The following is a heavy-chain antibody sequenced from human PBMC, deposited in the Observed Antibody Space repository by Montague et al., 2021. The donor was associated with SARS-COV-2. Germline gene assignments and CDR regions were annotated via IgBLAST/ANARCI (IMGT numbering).Heavy chain of an antibody. V-gene: IGHV4-39*07. J-gene: IGHJ6*02. CDR2: IYYSGST. CDR3: AGEGTRRYYYYGMDV. CDR1: GGSISSSSYY. D-gene: IGHD3-10*01. Sequence: ETLSLTCTVSGGSISSSSYYWGWIRQPPGKGLEWIGSIYYSGSTYYNPSLKSRVTISVDTPKNQFSLKLSSVTAADTAAYYCAGEGTRRYYYYGMDVWGQGTTVTVSS.